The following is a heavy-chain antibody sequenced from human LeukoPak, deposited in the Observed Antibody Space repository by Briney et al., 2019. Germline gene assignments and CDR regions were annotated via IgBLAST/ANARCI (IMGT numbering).Heavy chain of an antibody. D-gene: IGHD3-3*01. J-gene: IGHJ6*03. CDR1: GYTFTGYY. V-gene: IGHV1-2*02. CDR2: INPNSGGT. Sequence: GASVKVSCKASGYTFTGYYMHWVRQAPGQGLEWMGWINPNSGGTNYAQKFQGRVTMTRDTSISTAYMELSRLRSDDTAVYYCARSQGITIFGVVIPYYMDVWGKGTTVTVSS. CDR3: ARSQGITIFGVVIPYYMDV.